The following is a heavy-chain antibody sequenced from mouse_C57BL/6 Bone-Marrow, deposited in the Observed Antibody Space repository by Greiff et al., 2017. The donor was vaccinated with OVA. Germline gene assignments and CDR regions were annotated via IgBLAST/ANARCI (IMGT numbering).Heavy chain of an antibody. V-gene: IGHV8-8*01. CDR1: GFSLSTFGMG. J-gene: IGHJ2*01. CDR2: IWWDDDK. CDR3: ARIYYYGSSYFDY. D-gene: IGHD1-1*01. Sequence: VKLVESGPGILQPSQTLSLTCSFSGFSLSTFGMGVGWIRQPSGKGLEWLAHIWWDDDKYYNPALKSRLTISKDTSKNQVFLKIANVDTADTATYYCARIYYYGSSYFDYWGQGTTLTVSS.